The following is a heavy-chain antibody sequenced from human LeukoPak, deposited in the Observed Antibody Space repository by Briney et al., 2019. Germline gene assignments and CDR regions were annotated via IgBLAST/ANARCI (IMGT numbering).Heavy chain of an antibody. CDR3: ARGGGFGEASDY. CDR1: GFTLSSCS. D-gene: IGHD3-10*01. Sequence: PGGSLRLSCAASGFTLSSCSMNWVRQAPGKGLEWVSSISSSSSYIFYVDSVKGRFTISRDNAKNSLYLQMNSLRADDTAVYYCARGGGFGEASDYWGQGTLVTVSS. V-gene: IGHV3-21*01. J-gene: IGHJ4*02. CDR2: ISSSSSYI.